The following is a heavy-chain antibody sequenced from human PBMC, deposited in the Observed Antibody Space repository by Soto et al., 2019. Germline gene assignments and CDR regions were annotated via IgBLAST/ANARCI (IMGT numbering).Heavy chain of an antibody. CDR2: IYYSGST. V-gene: IGHV4-59*08. CDR1: GGSISSYY. Sequence: LSLTCTVSGGSISSYYWRWIRQPPGKGLEWIGYIYYSGSTNYNPSLKSRVTISVDTSKNQFSLKLSSVTAADTAVYYCARHYYYYDDMDVWGQGTTVTVSS. J-gene: IGHJ6*02. CDR3: ARHYYYYDDMDV.